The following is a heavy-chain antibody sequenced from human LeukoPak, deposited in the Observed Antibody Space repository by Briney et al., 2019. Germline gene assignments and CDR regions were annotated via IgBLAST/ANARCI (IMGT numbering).Heavy chain of an antibody. CDR3: AGDPYYDYVWGSYDY. V-gene: IGHV1-18*01. D-gene: IGHD3-16*01. J-gene: IGHJ4*02. CDR2: ISAYNGNT. Sequence: ASVKVSCKASGYTFTSYGISWVRQAPGQGLEWMGWISAYNGNTNYAQKLQGRVTMTTDTSTSTAYMELRSLRSDDTAVYYCAGDPYYDYVWGSYDYWGQGTLVTVSS. CDR1: GYTFTSYG.